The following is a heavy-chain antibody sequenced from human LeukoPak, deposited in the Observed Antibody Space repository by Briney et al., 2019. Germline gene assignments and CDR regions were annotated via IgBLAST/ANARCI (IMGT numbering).Heavy chain of an antibody. V-gene: IGHV3-48*02. CDR1: GFTFSTYS. CDR3: ASSKYYDSGSFDY. J-gene: IGHJ4*02. CDR2: ISSSSTI. D-gene: IGHD3-10*01. Sequence: TGGSLRLSCAASGFTFSTYSMNWVRQAPGKGLEWVSYISSSSTIYYADSVKGRFTISRDNAKKSLYLQMSSLRDEDTAVYYCASSKYYDSGSFDYWGQGTLVTVSS.